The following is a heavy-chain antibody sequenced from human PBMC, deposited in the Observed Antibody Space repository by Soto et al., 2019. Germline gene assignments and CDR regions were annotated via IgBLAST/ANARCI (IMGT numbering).Heavy chain of an antibody. D-gene: IGHD3-22*01. Sequence: QVQLVQSGAEVKKPGSSVKVSCKASGGTFNSYVINWVRQAPGPGLEWMGGIIPFFGTAEYAQKFQGRVTITADEAASTAYMELSSLKPGDTAVYYCAGTHFDTSGYYPSALEYWGQGTQVSVSS. CDR3: AGTHFDTSGYYPSALEY. V-gene: IGHV1-69*01. CDR2: IIPFFGTA. J-gene: IGHJ4*02. CDR1: GGTFNSYV.